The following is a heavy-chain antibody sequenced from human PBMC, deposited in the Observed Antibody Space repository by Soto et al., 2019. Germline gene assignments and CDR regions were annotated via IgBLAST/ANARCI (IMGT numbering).Heavy chain of an antibody. V-gene: IGHV1-18*01. CDR1: GYTFINYG. J-gene: IGHJ4*02. D-gene: IGHD3-10*01. Sequence: ASVKVSCKASGYTFINYGINWVRQAPGQGLEWMVWISAYNGNTNYAQKLQVRGTMTTDTSTSTAYMELRSLRSDDTAVYFCARGWFGEFLYYFDYWGQGTLVTVSS. CDR2: ISAYNGNT. CDR3: ARGWFGEFLYYFDY.